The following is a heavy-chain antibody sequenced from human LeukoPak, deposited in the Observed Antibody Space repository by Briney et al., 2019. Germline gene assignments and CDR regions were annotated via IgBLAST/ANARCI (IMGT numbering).Heavy chain of an antibody. D-gene: IGHD3-22*01. CDR1: GFTFSSYA. CDR2: ISGSGSST. Sequence: GGSLRLSCAASGFTFSSYAMSWVRQAPGKGLEWVSAISGSGSSTYYADSVKGRFTISRDNSKNTLYLQMNSLSAEDTAVYYCAKSSKMAYYYDSSGYYRFSPDAFDIWGQGTMVTVSS. J-gene: IGHJ3*02. V-gene: IGHV3-23*01. CDR3: AKSSKMAYYYDSSGYYRFSPDAFDI.